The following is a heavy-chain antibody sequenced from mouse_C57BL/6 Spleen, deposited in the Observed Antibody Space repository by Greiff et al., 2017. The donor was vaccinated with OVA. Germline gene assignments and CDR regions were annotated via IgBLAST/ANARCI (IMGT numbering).Heavy chain of an antibody. CDR3: ARPYYYGSKGYDY. J-gene: IGHJ2*01. Sequence: EVQLQQSGPELVKPGASVKISCKASGYSFTGYYMNWVKQSPEKSLEWIGEINPSTGGTTYNQKFKAKATLTVDKSSSTAYMQLKILTSEDSAVYFCARPYYYGSKGYDYWGQGTTLTVSS. V-gene: IGHV1-42*01. D-gene: IGHD1-1*01. CDR2: INPSTGGT. CDR1: GYSFTGYY.